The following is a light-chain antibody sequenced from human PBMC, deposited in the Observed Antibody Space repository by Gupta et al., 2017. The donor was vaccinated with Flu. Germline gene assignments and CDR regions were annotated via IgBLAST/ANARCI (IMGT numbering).Light chain of an antibody. CDR1: QSISSY. CDR3: QQSYSTPSA. Sequence: PSSLSASVGDRVTITCRASQSISSYLNWYQQKPGKAPKLLIYAASSLQSGVPSRFSGSGSGTDFTLTISSLQPEDFATYYCQQSYSTPSAFGQGTKLEIK. V-gene: IGKV1-39*01. CDR2: AAS. J-gene: IGKJ2*01.